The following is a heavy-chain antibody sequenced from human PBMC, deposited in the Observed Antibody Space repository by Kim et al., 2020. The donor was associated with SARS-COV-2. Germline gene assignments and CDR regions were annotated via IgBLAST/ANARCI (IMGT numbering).Heavy chain of an antibody. CDR1: GFTFDDYA. CDR2: ISWNSGSI. CDR3: AKDTYDILTEAHYGMDV. V-gene: IGHV3-9*01. J-gene: IGHJ6*02. Sequence: GGSLRLSCAASGFTFDDYAMHWVRQAPGKGLEWVSGISWNSGSIGYADSVKGRFTISRDNTKNSLYLQMNSLRAEDTALYYCAKDTYDILTEAHYGMDVWGQGTTVTVSS. D-gene: IGHD3-9*01.